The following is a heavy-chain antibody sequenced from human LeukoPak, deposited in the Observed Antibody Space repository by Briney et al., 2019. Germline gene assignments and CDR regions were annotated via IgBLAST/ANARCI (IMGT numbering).Heavy chain of an antibody. CDR1: GFTFSSNA. CDR2: ISGSGGST. CDR3: ARDGGSLIVGSKGV. D-gene: IGHD3-22*01. J-gene: IGHJ4*02. V-gene: IGHV3-23*01. Sequence: GGTLSLSCAASGFTFSSNAMSWVRQAPGKGLEWVSAISGSGGSTYYADSVKGRFTISRDNAKNTLHLQMNSLRPGDTGMYYCARDGGSLIVGSKGVWGQGTLVTVSS.